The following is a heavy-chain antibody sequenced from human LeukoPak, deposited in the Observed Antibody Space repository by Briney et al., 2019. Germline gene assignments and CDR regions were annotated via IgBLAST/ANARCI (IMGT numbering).Heavy chain of an antibody. J-gene: IGHJ4*02. CDR3: ARAVVTPPYYFDY. D-gene: IGHD4-23*01. Sequence: TSETLSLTCSVSGGSSSSYYWSWIRQPPGKGLEWIGYIFYSGRTSYNPSLKSRVTISVDTSKNHFSLTLSSVTAADTAVYYCARAVVTPPYYFDYWGQGTLVTVSS. V-gene: IGHV4-59*01. CDR2: IFYSGRT. CDR1: GGSSSSYY.